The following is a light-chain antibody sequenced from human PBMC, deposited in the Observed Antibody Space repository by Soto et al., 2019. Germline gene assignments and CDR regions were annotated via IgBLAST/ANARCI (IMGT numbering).Light chain of an antibody. Sequence: QSALTQPRSVSGSPGQSVTISCTGTSSDVGGYNYVSWYQQHPGKAPKLMIYDVSKRPSGVSNRFSGSKSGNTASLTISGLQAEDEADYYCSSYTSSSTLNVVFGGGTKVTVL. CDR3: SSYTSSSTLNVV. J-gene: IGLJ2*01. CDR2: DVS. V-gene: IGLV2-14*01. CDR1: SSDVGGYNY.